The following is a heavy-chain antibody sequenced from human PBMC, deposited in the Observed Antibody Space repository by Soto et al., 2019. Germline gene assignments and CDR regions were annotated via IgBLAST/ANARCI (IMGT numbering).Heavy chain of an antibody. CDR1: GGSISSSSYY. CDR3: ARQFGFFEWPTRFYYYYMDI. CDR2: IYYSGST. Sequence: SETLSLTCTVSGGSISSSSYYWGWIRQPPGKGLEWIGSIYYSGSTYYNPSLKSRVTISVDTSKNQFSLKLSSVTAADTAVYYCARQFGFFEWPTRFYYYYMDIWGKGTTVTVYS. D-gene: IGHD3-3*01. V-gene: IGHV4-39*01. J-gene: IGHJ6*03.